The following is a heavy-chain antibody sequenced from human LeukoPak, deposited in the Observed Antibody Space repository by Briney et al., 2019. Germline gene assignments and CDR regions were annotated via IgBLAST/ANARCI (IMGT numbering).Heavy chain of an antibody. CDR2: IYSGGST. CDR1: GFTVSVNY. Sequence: PGGSLRLSCAASGFTVSVNYMSWVRQAPGKGLEWVSVIYSGGSTYYADSVKGRFTISRDNSKNTVYLQMSSLRAEDTAVYYCARLLSGYSYGYTLYRWFDPGAREPWSPSPQ. V-gene: IGHV3-53*01. J-gene: IGHJ5*02. D-gene: IGHD5-18*01. CDR3: ARLLSGYSYGYTLYRWFDP.